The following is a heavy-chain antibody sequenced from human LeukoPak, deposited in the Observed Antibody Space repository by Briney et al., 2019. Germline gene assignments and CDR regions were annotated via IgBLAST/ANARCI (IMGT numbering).Heavy chain of an antibody. D-gene: IGHD6-6*01. V-gene: IGHV3-21*01. CDR1: GFTLSSYS. Sequence: AGGSLRLSCAASGFTLSSYSMNWVRQAPGKGLEWVSSISSSSSSYIYYADSMKGRFTISRDNAKNSLYLQMNSLRAEDTAVYYCARAPTGGYSSSSTAHFDYWGQGTLVTVSS. CDR3: ARAPTGGYSSSSTAHFDY. J-gene: IGHJ4*02. CDR2: ISSSSSSYI.